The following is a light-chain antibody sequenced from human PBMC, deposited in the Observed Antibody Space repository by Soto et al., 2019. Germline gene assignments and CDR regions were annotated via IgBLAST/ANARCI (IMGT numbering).Light chain of an antibody. Sequence: QSVLTQPPSVSGAPGQRVTISCTGSSSNIGAGHDVQWYQLFPGTAPKLLIYGVNSRPSGVPDRFSASKSGTSASLVITGLQAEDEADYYCATWDDSLNAAVFGGGTQLTVL. V-gene: IGLV1-40*01. J-gene: IGLJ7*01. CDR3: ATWDDSLNAAV. CDR2: GVN. CDR1: SSNIGAGHD.